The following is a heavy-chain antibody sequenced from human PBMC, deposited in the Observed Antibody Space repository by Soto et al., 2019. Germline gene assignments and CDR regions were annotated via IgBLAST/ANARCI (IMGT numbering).Heavy chain of an antibody. D-gene: IGHD5-18*01. CDR3: ARGDTPMITGMDSFDI. J-gene: IGHJ3*02. V-gene: IGHV3-7*01. CDR2: IKQDGTEK. Sequence: LRLSCAASGFTFSRYWMNWVRQAPWKGLEWVANIKQDGTEKNYVDSVKGRFTISRDNARKSLYLQMDSLRAEDTAVYFCARGDTPMITGMDSFDIWGQGTMVTVSS. CDR1: GFTFSRYW.